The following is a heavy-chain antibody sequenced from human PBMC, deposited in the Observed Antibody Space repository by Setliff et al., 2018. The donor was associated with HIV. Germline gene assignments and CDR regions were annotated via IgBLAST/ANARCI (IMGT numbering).Heavy chain of an antibody. Sequence: SETLSLTCTVSGDSMISRPYYWGWIRQSPGKGLEWIGNIFYSGSTKYNPSLESRVTMSVDTSRTQFSLKLSSVTAADTAVYYCARVQMAYAAFDVWGQGTMVTVSS. CDR1: GDSMISRPYY. J-gene: IGHJ3*01. CDR3: ARVQMAYAAFDV. D-gene: IGHD4-17*01. CDR2: IFYSGST. V-gene: IGHV4-39*02.